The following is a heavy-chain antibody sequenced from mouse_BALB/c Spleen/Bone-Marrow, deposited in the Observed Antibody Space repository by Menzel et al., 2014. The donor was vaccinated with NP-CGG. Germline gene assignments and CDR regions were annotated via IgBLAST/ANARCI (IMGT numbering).Heavy chain of an antibody. Sequence: EVKLVESGPDLVKPSQSLSLTCTVTGYSITSGYGWHWIRQFPGNKLEWMGYIHYSGSTNYNPSLKSRISITRDTSKNQFFLQLNSVTTEDTATYCCAREARTTARFAYWGQGTLVTVSA. CDR2: IHYSGST. V-gene: IGHV3-1*02. CDR1: GYSITSGYG. D-gene: IGHD1-2*01. J-gene: IGHJ3*01. CDR3: AREARTTARFAY.